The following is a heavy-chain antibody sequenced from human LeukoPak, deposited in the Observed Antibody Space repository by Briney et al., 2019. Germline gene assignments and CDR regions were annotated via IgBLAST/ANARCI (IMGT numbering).Heavy chain of an antibody. V-gene: IGHV4-38-2*02. Sequence: KASETLSLTCTVTGYSISSGYFWGWIRLPPGKGLEWIGSIHHSGSTYYNPSLKSRVTISVDTSKNQFSLKLSSVTAADTAVYYCARVSGSGLAYYYYYMDVWGKGTTVTVSS. CDR2: IHHSGST. J-gene: IGHJ6*03. D-gene: IGHD3-10*01. CDR3: ARVSGSGLAYYYYYMDV. CDR1: GYSISSGYF.